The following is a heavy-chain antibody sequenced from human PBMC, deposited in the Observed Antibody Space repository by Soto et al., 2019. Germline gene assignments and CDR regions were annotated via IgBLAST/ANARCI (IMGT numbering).Heavy chain of an antibody. J-gene: IGHJ3*01. Sequence: EVQLVESGGVLIKPVGSLRLSCAASGFTFSDEWMNWVRQAPGKGLEWVGRIKNKPNGETTDYAAPVKGRFTISRDDSERKLYLQMNNLKTDDTAVYYCTRGNYGAFHHWGQGTLVTVSS. CDR2: IKNKPNGETT. D-gene: IGHD4-17*01. V-gene: IGHV3-15*07. CDR3: TRGNYGAFHH. CDR1: GFTFSDEW.